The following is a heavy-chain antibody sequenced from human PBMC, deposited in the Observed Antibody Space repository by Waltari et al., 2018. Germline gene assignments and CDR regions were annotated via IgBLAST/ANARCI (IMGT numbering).Heavy chain of an antibody. CDR1: GGSISGFY. J-gene: IGHJ5*02. CDR3: ARGGGGDWEWFDP. CDR2: IYYTGST. D-gene: IGHD2-21*02. V-gene: IGHV4-59*01. Sequence: QVQLQESGPSLLKPSETLSLICTVSGGSISGFYWSWVRQPPGKGLDWIGYIYYTGSTYFNPTLKRRATRSVDTSKTQFSLKLSSVTAADTAFYYCARGGGGDWEWFDPWGQGTLVTVSS.